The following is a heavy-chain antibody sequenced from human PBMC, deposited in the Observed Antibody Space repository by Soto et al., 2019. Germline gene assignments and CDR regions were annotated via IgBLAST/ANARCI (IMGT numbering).Heavy chain of an antibody. Sequence: DVQLLESGGGLVQPGGSLRLSCAASGFTFRSYAMSWVRQAPGKGLEWVSGISGSGISTHYADSVKGRFTVSNDNSKNTLYLQMNSLRAEDTAVYNCAKEPVGPDWYFDLWGXGXXV. J-gene: IGHJ2*01. CDR1: GFTFRSYA. V-gene: IGHV3-23*01. CDR2: ISGSGIST. CDR3: AKEPVGPDWYFDL.